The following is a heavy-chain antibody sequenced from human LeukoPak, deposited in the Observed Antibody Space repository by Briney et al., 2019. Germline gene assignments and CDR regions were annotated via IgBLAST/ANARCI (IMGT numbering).Heavy chain of an antibody. V-gene: IGHV4-38-2*01. J-gene: IGHJ4*02. D-gene: IGHD3-22*01. CDR2: IYHSGST. CDR1: GYSISSGDY. CDR3: ARSPYYFDSSGYHGAYYFDY. Sequence: SETLSLTCAVSGYSISSGDYWGWIRQPPGKGLEWIGSIYHSGSTYNNPSLKGRVTMSVDTSKNQFSLNLISVTAADTAVYYCARSPYYFDSSGYHGAYYFDYWGQGTLVTVSS.